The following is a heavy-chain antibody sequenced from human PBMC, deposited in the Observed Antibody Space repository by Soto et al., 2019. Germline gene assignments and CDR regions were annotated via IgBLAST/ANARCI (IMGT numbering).Heavy chain of an antibody. CDR1: GGSFSGYY. J-gene: IGHJ4*02. CDR3: ARTTAFVSGTYPPAHFDH. D-gene: IGHD3-16*01. CDR2: INHSGST. V-gene: IGHV4-34*01. Sequence: PSEPLSLTCAVYGGSFSGYYWSWIRQSPGKGLEWIGEINHSGSTNYTPSLKTRVTISVDTSKNQVSLKLSSVTAADTAVYYCARTTAFVSGTYPPAHFDHCGQGTPVTVSS.